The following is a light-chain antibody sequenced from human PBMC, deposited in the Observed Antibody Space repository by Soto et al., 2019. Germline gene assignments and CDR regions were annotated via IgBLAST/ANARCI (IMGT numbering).Light chain of an antibody. CDR1: QSVSSH. CDR2: DAS. CDR3: QQFNSFPLT. V-gene: IGKV3D-15*01. Sequence: EIVMTQSPATLSVSPGERVTLSCRASQSVSSHLAWYQQKPGQAPRLLIYDASRRATGIPDRFSGSGSGTEFTLTISSLQPEDFATYYCQQFNSFPLTFGGGTKVDIK. J-gene: IGKJ4*01.